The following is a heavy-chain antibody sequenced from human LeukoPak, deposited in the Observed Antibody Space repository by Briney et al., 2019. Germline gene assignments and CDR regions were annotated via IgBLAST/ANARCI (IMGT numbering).Heavy chain of an antibody. CDR2: INHSGST. CDR3: ARGGGSSWYY. CDR1: GGSFSGYY. Sequence: PSETLSHTCAVYGGSFSGYYWSWIRQPPGKGLEWIGEINHSGSTNYNPSLKSRVTISVDTSKNQFSLKLSSVTAADTAVYYCARGGGSSWYYWGQGTLVTVSS. D-gene: IGHD6-13*01. V-gene: IGHV4-34*01. J-gene: IGHJ4*02.